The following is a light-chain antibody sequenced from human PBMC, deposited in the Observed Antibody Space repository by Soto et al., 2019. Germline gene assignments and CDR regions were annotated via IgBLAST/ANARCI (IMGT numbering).Light chain of an antibody. J-gene: IGKJ3*01. CDR2: GAS. Sequence: EIVLTQSPGTLSLSPGERATLSCRASQSVSSSYLAWYQQKPGQAPRLLIYGASSRATGIPDRFSGSGSGTDFTLTISRLEPEDFAVYYFQQYGSSLPITFGPGTKVDIK. CDR3: QQYGSSLPIT. CDR1: QSVSSSY. V-gene: IGKV3-20*01.